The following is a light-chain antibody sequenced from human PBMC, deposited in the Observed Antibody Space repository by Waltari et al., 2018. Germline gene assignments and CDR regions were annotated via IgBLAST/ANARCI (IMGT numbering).Light chain of an antibody. CDR2: EDN. Sequence: NFMLTQPHSVSESPGKTVTISCTRSSGSIGSNYVPWHPQRPGSSPTTVIYEDNQRPSGVPDRFSGSIDSSSNSASLTISGLTTEDEADYYCQSYDSSNVVVFGGGTKLTVL. CDR3: QSYDSSNVVV. CDR1: SGSIGSNY. J-gene: IGLJ2*01. V-gene: IGLV6-57*01.